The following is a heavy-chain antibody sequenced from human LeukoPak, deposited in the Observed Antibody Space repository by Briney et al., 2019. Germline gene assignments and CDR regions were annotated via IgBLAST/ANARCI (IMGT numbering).Heavy chain of an antibody. CDR3: AKPLTGTISYINV. CDR1: GFTFSTSA. Sequence: GGSLRLSCAASGFTFSTSAMNWVRQAPGKGLEWVSSILGGAGDSTYYADSVKGRFTVSRDNSKNTLYLHVSSLRAEDTAVYYSAKPLTGTISYINVWGKGTMVAVSS. J-gene: IGHJ6*03. D-gene: IGHD1-7*01. V-gene: IGHV3-23*01. CDR2: ILGGAGDST.